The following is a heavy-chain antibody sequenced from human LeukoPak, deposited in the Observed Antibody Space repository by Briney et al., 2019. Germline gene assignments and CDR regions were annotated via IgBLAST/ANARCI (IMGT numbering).Heavy chain of an antibody. V-gene: IGHV3-49*04. CDR3: TREAVAGTPGYFDY. J-gene: IGHJ4*02. CDR2: IRSKAYGGTT. Sequence: GGSLRLSCTASGFTFGDYAMSWVRQAPGKGVEGGGFIRSKAYGGTTEYAASVKGRFTISRDDSKSIAYLQMNSLKTEDTAVYYCTREAVAGTPGYFDYWGQGTLVTVSS. CDR1: GFTFGDYA. D-gene: IGHD6-19*01.